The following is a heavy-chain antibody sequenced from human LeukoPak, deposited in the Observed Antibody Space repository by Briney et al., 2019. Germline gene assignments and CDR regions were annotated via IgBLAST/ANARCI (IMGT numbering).Heavy chain of an antibody. CDR2: ISSSGSTI. V-gene: IGHV3-11*01. CDR3: ARTPTTYYYDSSGYYHDY. CDR1: GFTFSDYY. J-gene: IGHJ4*02. D-gene: IGHD3-22*01. Sequence: GSLRLSCAASGFTFSDYYMSWIRQAPGKGLEWVSYISSSGSTIYYADSVKGRFTISRDNAKNSLYLQMNSLRAEDTAVYYCARTPTTYYYDSSGYYHDYWGQGTLVTVSS.